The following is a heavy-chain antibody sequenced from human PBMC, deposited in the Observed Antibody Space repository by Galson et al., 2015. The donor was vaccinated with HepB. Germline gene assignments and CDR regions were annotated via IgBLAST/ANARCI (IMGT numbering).Heavy chain of an antibody. CDR1: GLTFSSYF. Sequence: SLRLSCAASGLTFSSYFMSWVRQAPGKGLEWVSTISAGGSTRYYSNSLKGRFTISRDNSKNTLYLQLNSLGVEDTAVYYCAKGLSGNHPRNFDYWGQGTLVTVSS. CDR2: ISAGGSTR. V-gene: IGHV3-23*01. J-gene: IGHJ4*02. D-gene: IGHD1-14*01. CDR3: AKGLSGNHPRNFDY.